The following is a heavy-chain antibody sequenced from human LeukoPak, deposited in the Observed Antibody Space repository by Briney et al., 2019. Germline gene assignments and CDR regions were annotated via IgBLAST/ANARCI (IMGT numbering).Heavy chain of an antibody. CDR3: AKDLRGILVQNQLLKRNWFDP. J-gene: IGHJ5*02. CDR1: GFTVSSNY. CDR2: IYSGGST. V-gene: IGHV3-53*01. Sequence: PGGSLRLSCAASGFTVSSNYMSWVRQAPGKGLEWVSVIYSGGSTYYADSVKGRFTISRDNSKNTLYLQMNSLRAEDTAVYYCAKDLRGILVQNQLLKRNWFDPWGQGTLVTVSS. D-gene: IGHD2-2*01.